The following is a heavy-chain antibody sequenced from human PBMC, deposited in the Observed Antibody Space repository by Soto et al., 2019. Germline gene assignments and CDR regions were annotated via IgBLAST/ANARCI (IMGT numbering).Heavy chain of an antibody. J-gene: IGHJ4*02. V-gene: IGHV4-59*12. CDR1: GGSISSYY. CDR3: AREGVVVTTTGLDY. CDR2: IYYSGST. Sequence: SETLSLTCTVSGGSISSYYLSWIRQPPGKGLEWIGYIYYSGSTNYNPSLKSRVTISLDTSKNQFSLKLSSVTAADTAVYYCAREGVVVTTTGLDYWGQGTLVTVS. D-gene: IGHD2-21*02.